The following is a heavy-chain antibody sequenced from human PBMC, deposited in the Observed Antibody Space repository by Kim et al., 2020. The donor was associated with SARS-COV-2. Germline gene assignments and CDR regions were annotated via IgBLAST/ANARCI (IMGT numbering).Heavy chain of an antibody. Sequence: GGSLRLSCAASGFTFNSYTMHWVRQAPGKGPEWVAFISPDGSNIKYVDSVKGRVTISRDNSKNTLYLQVNSLRTEDAAIYYCARGLGLTFDYWGQGTLVAVSS. CDR3: ARGLGLTFDY. CDR2: ISPDGSNI. V-gene: IGHV3-30*04. CDR1: GFTFNSYT. J-gene: IGHJ4*02. D-gene: IGHD1-26*01.